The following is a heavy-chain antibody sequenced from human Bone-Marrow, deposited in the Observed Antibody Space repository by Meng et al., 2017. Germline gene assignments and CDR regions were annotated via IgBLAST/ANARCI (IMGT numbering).Heavy chain of an antibody. D-gene: IGHD5-12*01. V-gene: IGHV1-8*03. CDR3: VGEGGYDNSDY. Sequence: ASVKVSCKASGYTFTSYDINWVRQATGQGLEWMGWMNPNSGNTGYAQKFQGRVTITRNTSISTAYMELSSLRSEDTAVYYCVGEGGYDNSDYWGQGTLVTVSS. CDR2: MNPNSGNT. CDR1: GYTFTSYD. J-gene: IGHJ4*02.